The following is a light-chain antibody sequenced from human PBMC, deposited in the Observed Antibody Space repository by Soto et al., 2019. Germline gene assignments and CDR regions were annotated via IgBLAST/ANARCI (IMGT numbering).Light chain of an antibody. J-gene: IGKJ1*01. Sequence: DIQMTQSPSTLSASVGDRVTITCRASQSISSWLAWYQQKPGKAPKLLIYNASSLESGAPSRFICSGTGTQVTLPSTSQQPYEFATYYSQQYYSYSRAFGQGTKVEIK. CDR3: QQYYSYSRA. CDR2: NAS. CDR1: QSISSW. V-gene: IGKV1-5*01.